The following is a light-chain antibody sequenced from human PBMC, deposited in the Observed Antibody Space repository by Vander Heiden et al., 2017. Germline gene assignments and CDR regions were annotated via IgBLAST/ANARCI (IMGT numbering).Light chain of an antibody. Sequence: QTVVTQEPSLTVSPGGTVTLTCASSTGAVTSNYYPNWFQQKHGQAPRALIYTTSNKHSGTPARFSGALLGGKAALTLSGVQPEDEAEDYCLLYYGDVQLVVFGGGTKLTVL. CDR3: LLYYGDVQLVV. V-gene: IGLV7-43*01. J-gene: IGLJ2*01. CDR1: TGAVTSNYY. CDR2: TTS.